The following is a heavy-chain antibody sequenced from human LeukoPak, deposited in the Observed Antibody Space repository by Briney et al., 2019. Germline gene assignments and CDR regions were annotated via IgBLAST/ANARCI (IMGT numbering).Heavy chain of an antibody. D-gene: IGHD2-15*01. Sequence: GGSLRLSCAASGFTFDDYTMHWVRQAPGKGLEWVSLISWDGGSTYYADSVKGRFTISRDNSKNSLYLQMNSLRTEDTALYYCAKDRGSMDCSGGSCYLYDYYGMDVWGQGTTVTVSS. CDR3: AKDRGSMDCSGGSCYLYDYYGMDV. CDR1: GFTFDDYT. V-gene: IGHV3-43*01. J-gene: IGHJ6*02. CDR2: ISWDGGST.